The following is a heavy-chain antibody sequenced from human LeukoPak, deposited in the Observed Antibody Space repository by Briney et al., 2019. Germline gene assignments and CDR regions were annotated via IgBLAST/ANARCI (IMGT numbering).Heavy chain of an antibody. CDR3: ARVETNYYGSGTVDY. J-gene: IGHJ4*02. Sequence: ASVKVSCKASGYTFTSYGISWVRQAPGQGLGWMGWIGAYNGNTNYAQKLQGRVTMTTDTSTSTAYMELRSLRSDDTAVYYCARVETNYYGSGTVDYWGQGTLVTVSS. CDR1: GYTFTSYG. V-gene: IGHV1-18*01. D-gene: IGHD3-10*01. CDR2: IGAYNGNT.